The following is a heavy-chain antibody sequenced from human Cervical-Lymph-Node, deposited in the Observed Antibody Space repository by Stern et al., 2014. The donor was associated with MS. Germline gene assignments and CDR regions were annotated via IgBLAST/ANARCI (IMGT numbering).Heavy chain of an antibody. CDR3: ARGLSGTYYYYGMDV. Sequence: QVQLVQSGAEVKKPGASVKVSCKASGYTFTTHVLHWVRQAPGQGLEWMGWINAGNGNTVYSQKFQGRLTLTRDTSARTGYMELSSLRSEDTAVYYCARGLSGTYYYYGMDVWGQGTTVTVSS. V-gene: IGHV1-3*01. CDR2: INAGNGNT. CDR1: GYTFTTHV. D-gene: IGHD3-10*01. J-gene: IGHJ6*02.